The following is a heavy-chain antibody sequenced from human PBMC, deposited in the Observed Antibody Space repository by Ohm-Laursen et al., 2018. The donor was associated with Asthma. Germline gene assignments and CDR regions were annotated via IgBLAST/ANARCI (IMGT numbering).Heavy chain of an antibody. CDR2: IYSTGST. D-gene: IGHD3-22*01. CDR1: GASFSTYY. J-gene: IGHJ4*02. CDR3: AKIQRYYDSTGTKDFDY. V-gene: IGHV4-59*07. Sequence: SDTLSLTCTLSGASFSTYYWGWIRQPPGKGLEWIGYIYSTGSTNYNPSLESRVTISIDTSTNQFSLKLSSVTAADTAVYYCAKIQRYYDSTGTKDFDYWGQGTLVTVSS.